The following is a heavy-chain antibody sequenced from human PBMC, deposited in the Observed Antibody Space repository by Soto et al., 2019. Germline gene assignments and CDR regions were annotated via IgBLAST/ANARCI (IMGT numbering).Heavy chain of an antibody. D-gene: IGHD5-18*01. CDR1: GFSFSSFA. CDR2: ISDDGASI. J-gene: IGHJ4*02. Sequence: PGGSLRLSCEASGFSFSSFAMNWVRQAPGRGLEWVSYISDDGASIYYADSLKGRFTISRDSAKNSLSLQMNNLRAEDTAVYYCARENSVQAWLHHFDHWGRGTLVTVSS. V-gene: IGHV3-48*03. CDR3: ARENSVQAWLHHFDH.